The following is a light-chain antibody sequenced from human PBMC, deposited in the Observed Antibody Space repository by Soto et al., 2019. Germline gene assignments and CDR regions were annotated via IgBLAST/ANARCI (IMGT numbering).Light chain of an antibody. CDR1: QSVFSNSNNKNY. J-gene: IGKJ5*01. Sequence: DIVMTQSPDSLPVSLGERATINCKSSQSVFSNSNNKNYIAWYQQRPGQPPKLLIYWTSTRESGVPDRFRGSGSGTDFALTISSLQAEDVVVYYCQQYYSSPTFGQGTRLEI. V-gene: IGKV4-1*01. CDR2: WTS. CDR3: QQYYSSPT.